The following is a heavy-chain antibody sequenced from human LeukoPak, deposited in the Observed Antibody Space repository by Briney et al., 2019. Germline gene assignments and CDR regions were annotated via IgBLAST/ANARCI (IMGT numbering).Heavy chain of an antibody. Sequence: GGSLRLSCVASVFSFSNYALTWVRQAPGKGPEWVSSIRVGGDGPHYSDSVKGRFTISRDNSKNTLYLQMNSLRAEDTAVYYCAKVMGENTWDMVFDVWGQGTLVTVSS. J-gene: IGHJ3*01. CDR1: VFSFSNYA. V-gene: IGHV3-23*01. CDR2: IRVGGDGP. CDR3: AKVMGENTWDMVFDV. D-gene: IGHD1-26*01.